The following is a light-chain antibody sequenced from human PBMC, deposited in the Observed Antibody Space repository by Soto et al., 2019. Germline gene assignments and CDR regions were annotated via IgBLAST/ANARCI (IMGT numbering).Light chain of an antibody. CDR3: QTWGTGIVV. V-gene: IGLV4-69*01. CDR1: SGHSSYP. CDR2: LNSDGIH. Sequence: QSVLTQSPSASASLGASVKLTCTLSSGHSSYPIAWHQQQPEKGPRYLMKLNSDGIHSKGDGIPDRFSGSSSGAERYLNISSLQSEDEADSYGQTWGTGIVVFGAGTTLTVL. J-gene: IGLJ2*01.